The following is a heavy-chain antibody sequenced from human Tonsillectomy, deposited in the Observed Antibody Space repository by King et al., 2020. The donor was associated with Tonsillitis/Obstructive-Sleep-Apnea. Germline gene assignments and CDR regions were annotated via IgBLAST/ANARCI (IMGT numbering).Heavy chain of an antibody. CDR1: GFTFCSYS. CDR2: ISSSSSTI. V-gene: IGHV3-48*02. D-gene: IGHD6-19*01. CDR3: ARAGQWLAPGGGYYFDY. Sequence: QLVQSGGGLVQPGGSLRLSCAASGFTFCSYSMNWVRQAPGKGLEWVSYISSSSSTIYYADSVKGRFTISRDNAKNSLYLQMNSLRDEDTAVYYCARAGQWLAPGGGYYFDYWGQGTLVTVSS. J-gene: IGHJ4*02.